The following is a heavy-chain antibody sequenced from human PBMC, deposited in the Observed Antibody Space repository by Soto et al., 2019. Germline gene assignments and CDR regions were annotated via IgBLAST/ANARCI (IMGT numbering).Heavy chain of an antibody. CDR2: IRSKAYGGTT. Sequence: GGSLRLSCTASGFTFGDYAMSWFRQAPGKGLEWVGFIRSKAYGGTTEYAASVKGRFTISRDDSKSIAYLQMNSLKTEDTAVYYCTRDPTGTTPKIFDYWGQGTLVTVSS. CDR3: TRDPTGTTPKIFDY. D-gene: IGHD1-7*01. CDR1: GFTFGDYA. J-gene: IGHJ4*02. V-gene: IGHV3-49*03.